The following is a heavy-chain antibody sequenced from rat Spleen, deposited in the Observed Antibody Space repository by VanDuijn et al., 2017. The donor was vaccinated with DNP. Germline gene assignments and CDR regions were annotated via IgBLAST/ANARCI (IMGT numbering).Heavy chain of an antibody. CDR1: GFTFSNFP. D-gene: IGHD1-4*01. CDR2: ISTSGVVT. CDR3: ATHNYYFDY. V-gene: IGHV5-46*01. J-gene: IGHJ2*01. Sequence: EVQLVESGGGLVLPGRSLKLSCTASGFTFSNFPMAWVRQAPTKGLEWVADISTSGVVTYYRDSVKGRFTISRDNAKSTLYLQMDSLRSEDTATYYCATHNYYFDYWGQGVMVTVSS.